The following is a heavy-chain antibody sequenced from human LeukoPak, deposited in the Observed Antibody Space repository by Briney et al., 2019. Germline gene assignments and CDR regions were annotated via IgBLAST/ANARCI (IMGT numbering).Heavy chain of an antibody. J-gene: IGHJ4*02. D-gene: IGHD1-7*01. V-gene: IGHV3-30*02. Sequence: GGSLRLSCAASGFAFNFRTSGMHWVRQAPGKGLEWVAFIQYDDSEKSYADSMKGRCTTSRDNSKKTVSLQMNGLRAEDTAVYYCAREGGTSERGEFDYWGQGTLVTVSS. CDR3: AREGGTSERGEFDY. CDR2: IQYDDSEK. CDR1: GFAFNFRTSG.